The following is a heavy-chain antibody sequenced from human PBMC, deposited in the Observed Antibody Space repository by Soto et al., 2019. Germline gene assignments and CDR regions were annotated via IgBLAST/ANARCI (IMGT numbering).Heavy chain of an antibody. CDR3: ARLNPPHCSSTSCHVYYYYYMDV. D-gene: IGHD2-2*01. Sequence: SETLSLTCTVSGGSISSYYWSWIRQPPGKGLEWIGYIYYSGSTNYNPSLKSRVTISVDTSKNQFSLKLSSVTAADTAVYYCARLNPPHCSSTSCHVYYYYYMDVWGKGTTVTVSS. CDR1: GGSISSYY. J-gene: IGHJ6*03. V-gene: IGHV4-59*08. CDR2: IYYSGST.